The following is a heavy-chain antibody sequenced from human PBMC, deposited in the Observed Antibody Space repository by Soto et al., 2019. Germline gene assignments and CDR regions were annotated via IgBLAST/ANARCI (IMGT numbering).Heavy chain of an antibody. D-gene: IGHD4-17*01. Sequence: EVQLLESGGGLVQPGGSLRLSCAASGFTFSSYAMSWVRQAPGKGLEWVSAISGSGGSTYYADSVKGRFAISRDNSKNTLYLQMNSLRAEDTAVYYCAKRTGVTVTERGWGQGTLVTVSS. CDR1: GFTFSSYA. CDR3: AKRTGVTVTERG. V-gene: IGHV3-23*01. CDR2: ISGSGGST. J-gene: IGHJ4*02.